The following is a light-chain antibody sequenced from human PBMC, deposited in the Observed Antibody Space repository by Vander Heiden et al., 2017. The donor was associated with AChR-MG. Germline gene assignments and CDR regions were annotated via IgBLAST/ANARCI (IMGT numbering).Light chain of an antibody. J-gene: IGLJ2*01. Sequence: SFDLTQPPSVSVSPGQTATIACSADQLENKYVCWYQQKPGQSPVQVIYQNTNRPSGIPERFSGSKSGKTATLTISGTQAIDEADYYCQAWDGPTVVFGGGTKLTVL. CDR1: QLENKY. V-gene: IGLV3-1*01. CDR3: QAWDGPTVV. CDR2: QNT.